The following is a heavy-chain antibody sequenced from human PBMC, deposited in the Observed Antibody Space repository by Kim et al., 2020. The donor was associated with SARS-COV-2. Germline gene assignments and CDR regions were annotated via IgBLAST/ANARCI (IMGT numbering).Heavy chain of an antibody. Sequence: GGSLRLSCAASGFTFSTYGMTWVRQAPGEGLEWVSAISGSGGSTYYADAVKGRFTISRDNSKTTLYLQMNSLSAEDTAVYYCAKTLGTNYYGLDVWGQGTTVTVSS. CDR2: ISGSGGST. J-gene: IGHJ6*02. V-gene: IGHV3-23*01. D-gene: IGHD3-10*01. CDR1: GFTFSTYG. CDR3: AKTLGTNYYGLDV.